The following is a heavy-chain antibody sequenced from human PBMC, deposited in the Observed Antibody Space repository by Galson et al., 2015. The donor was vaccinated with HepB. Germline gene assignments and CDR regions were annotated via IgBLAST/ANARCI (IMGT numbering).Heavy chain of an antibody. CDR3: ARDPTGQPGFDS. CDR1: GFTFDDYA. D-gene: IGHD1-14*01. CDR2: INWNGGNI. V-gene: IGHV3-20*04. J-gene: IGHJ4*02. Sequence: SLRLSCAASGFTFDDYAMTWVRQTPGKGLEWVSTINWNGGNIHYADSVKGRFTISRDNAKNSLYLQLNSLRVEDTAVYYCARDPTGQPGFDSWGQGTLVTVSS.